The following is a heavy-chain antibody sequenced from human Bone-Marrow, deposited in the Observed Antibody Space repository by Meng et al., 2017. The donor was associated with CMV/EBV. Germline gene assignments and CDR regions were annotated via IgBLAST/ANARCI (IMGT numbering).Heavy chain of an antibody. V-gene: IGHV4-38-2*02. CDR3: AREIGLTGTFDY. D-gene: IGHD1-20*01. CDR2: IYHSGST. J-gene: IGHJ4*02. CDR1: GYSISSGYY. Sequence: SETLSLTCTVSGYSISSGYYWVWIRQPPGKGLDWIGCIYHSGSTYYNPSLKSRVTISVDTSKNQFSLKLSSVTAADTAVYYCAREIGLTGTFDYWSQGTLVTVSS.